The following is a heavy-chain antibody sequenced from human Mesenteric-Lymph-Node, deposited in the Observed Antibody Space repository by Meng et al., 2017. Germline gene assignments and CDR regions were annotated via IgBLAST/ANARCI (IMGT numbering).Heavy chain of an antibody. J-gene: IGHJ5*02. CDR3: ARRGLSGSFSP. CDR1: GGSISSGDYF. CDR2: INYTGST. V-gene: IGHV4-30-4*01. D-gene: IGHD3-10*01. Sequence: LQEPGPGMVKPSQTLSLTCTVSGGSISSGDYFWSWIRQPPGKGLEWIGEINYTGSTSYNPSLRSRVTISLDTSKKQFSLRLSSVTAADTAVYYCARRGLSGSFSPWGQGTLVTVSS.